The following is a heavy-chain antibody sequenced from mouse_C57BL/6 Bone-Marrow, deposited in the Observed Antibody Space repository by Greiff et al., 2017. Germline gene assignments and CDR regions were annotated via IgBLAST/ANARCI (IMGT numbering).Heavy chain of an antibody. D-gene: IGHD1-1*01. CDR3: ARIPYYDGGGFAY. CDR2: LYPRSGNT. CDR1: GYTFTSYG. J-gene: IGHJ3*01. V-gene: IGHV1-81*01. Sequence: QVQLQQSGAELARPGASVKLSCKASGYTFTSYGISWVKQRTGQGLEWIGELYPRSGNTYYNEKFKGKATLTADKSSINAYMELRNMKSEDSAVYYCARIPYYDGGGFAYWGQGKLVTVTA.